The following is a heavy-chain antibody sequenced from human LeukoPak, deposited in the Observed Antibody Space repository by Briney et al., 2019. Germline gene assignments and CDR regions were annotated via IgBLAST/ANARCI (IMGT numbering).Heavy chain of an antibody. Sequence: PGGSLRLSCAASGFTFSSYGMNWVRQAPGKGLEWVSGISGSARITYYAGSGKGRFTISRDNSKNMLYLQMNSLRAEDTAVYYCAHLGYDILTGYYNWGQGTLVFVSS. D-gene: IGHD3-9*01. V-gene: IGHV3-23*01. CDR3: AHLGYDILTGYYN. CDR1: GFTFSSYG. CDR2: ISGSARIT. J-gene: IGHJ4*02.